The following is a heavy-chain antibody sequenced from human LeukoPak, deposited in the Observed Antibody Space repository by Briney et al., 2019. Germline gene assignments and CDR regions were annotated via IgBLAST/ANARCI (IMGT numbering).Heavy chain of an antibody. Sequence: GASVKVSCKASGYTFTGYYMHWVRQAPGQGLEWMGWINPNSGGTNYAQKFQGRVTMTRDTSISTAYMELSRLRSDDTAVYYCAGDLGRRVRGYIFAFDIWGQGTMVTVSS. CDR2: INPNSGGT. D-gene: IGHD3-10*01. CDR1: GYTFTGYY. V-gene: IGHV1-2*02. CDR3: AGDLGRRVRGYIFAFDI. J-gene: IGHJ3*02.